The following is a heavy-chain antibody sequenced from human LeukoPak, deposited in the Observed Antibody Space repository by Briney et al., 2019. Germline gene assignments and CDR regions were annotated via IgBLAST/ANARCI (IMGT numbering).Heavy chain of an antibody. J-gene: IGHJ4*02. V-gene: IGHV3-9*01. CDR3: ASGYDSSGSKGYFDY. CDR1: GFTFGDYA. D-gene: IGHD3-22*01. CDR2: ISWNSGSI. Sequence: SLRLSCAASGFTFGDYAMHWVRQAPGKGLEWVSGISWNSGSIGYADSVKGRFTISRNNAKNSLYLQMNSLRAEDTALYYCASGYDSSGSKGYFDYWGQGTLVTVSS.